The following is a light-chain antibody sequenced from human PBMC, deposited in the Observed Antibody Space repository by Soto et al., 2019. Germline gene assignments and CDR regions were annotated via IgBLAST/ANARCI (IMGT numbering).Light chain of an antibody. CDR3: QQYDSSPWT. J-gene: IGKJ1*01. CDR1: QSVSSSF. Sequence: ESVLTQSPGTLSLSPGERATLSCRASQSVSSSFLAWYQLKPGQAPRLLIYGASSRATGIPDRFSGSGSGTDFTLTISSLEPEDFAVYYCQQYDSSPWTCGQGTKVEIK. V-gene: IGKV3-20*01. CDR2: GAS.